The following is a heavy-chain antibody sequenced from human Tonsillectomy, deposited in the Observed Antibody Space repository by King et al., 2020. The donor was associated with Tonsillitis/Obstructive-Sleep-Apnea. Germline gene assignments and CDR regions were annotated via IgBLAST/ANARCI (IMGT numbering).Heavy chain of an antibody. CDR1: VVSISNNHW. J-gene: IGHJ5*02. Sequence: QLQESGPGLVKPSGTLSLTCAVSVVSISNNHWWTWVRQPPGKGLEWIGEIYHSGRTNYNPSPKTRFAISVDKSKNQFSLRRTSVTAADTAVYFCARLFQRWSENWFDPWGQGTLVIVSS. V-gene: IGHV4-4*02. CDR2: IYHSGRT. D-gene: IGHD2-21*01. CDR3: ARLFQRWSENWFDP.